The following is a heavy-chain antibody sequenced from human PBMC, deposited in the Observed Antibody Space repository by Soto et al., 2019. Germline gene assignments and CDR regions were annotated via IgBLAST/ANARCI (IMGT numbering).Heavy chain of an antibody. J-gene: IGHJ3*02. V-gene: IGHV3-48*03. CDR1: GFTFSTYE. CDR3: ATRSGGGGAFDI. CDR2: ISSSGYTI. D-gene: IGHD3-10*01. Sequence: QSGGSLRLSCAASGFTFSTYEMNWVRQAPGKGLEWVSYISSSGYTIYYADSVKGRFTISRDNAKNSLYLQMNSVRAEDTAVYYCATRSGGGGAFDIWGQGTMVTVSS.